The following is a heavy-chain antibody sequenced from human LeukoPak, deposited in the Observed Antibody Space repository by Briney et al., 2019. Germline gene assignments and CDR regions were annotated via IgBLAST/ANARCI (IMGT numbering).Heavy chain of an antibody. D-gene: IGHD5-18*01. J-gene: IGHJ3*02. V-gene: IGHV3-21*01. CDR1: GFTFSSNS. CDR3: ARVVDTPMVLSGAFDI. Sequence: GSLRLSCAASGFTFSSNSMNWVRQAPGKGLEWVSFISTSSSYIYYADSVKGRFTISRDNAKNSLYLQMNSLRAEDTAVYYCARVVDTPMVLSGAFDIWGQGTVVTVSS. CDR2: ISTSSSYI.